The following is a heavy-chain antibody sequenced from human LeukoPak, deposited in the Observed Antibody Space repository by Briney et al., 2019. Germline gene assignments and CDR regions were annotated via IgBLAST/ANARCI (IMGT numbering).Heavy chain of an antibody. V-gene: IGHV4-59*11. J-gene: IGHJ4*02. CDR3: AREVEVLSIFGPVYFDY. D-gene: IGHD3/OR15-3a*01. CDR2: IYYSGST. Sequence: SETLSLTCTVSGGSISSHYWSWIRQPPGKGLEWTGYIYYSGSTNYNPSPKSRVTISVDTSKNQFSLKLSSVTAADTAVYYCAREVEVLSIFGPVYFDYWGQGTLVTVSS. CDR1: GGSISSHY.